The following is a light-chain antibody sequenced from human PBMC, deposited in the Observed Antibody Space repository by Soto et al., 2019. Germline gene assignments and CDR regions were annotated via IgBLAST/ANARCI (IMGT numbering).Light chain of an antibody. Sequence: ETVMTQSPATLSVSPGDRATLSCRASQSVSSNLAWYHQKPGQAPRLLIYGASTSATGIPARFSGSGSGTEFTLTISSLQSEDFAVYYCQQYNNWPLTFGGGTKVEIK. CDR2: GAS. CDR3: QQYNNWPLT. V-gene: IGKV3D-15*01. J-gene: IGKJ4*01. CDR1: QSVSSN.